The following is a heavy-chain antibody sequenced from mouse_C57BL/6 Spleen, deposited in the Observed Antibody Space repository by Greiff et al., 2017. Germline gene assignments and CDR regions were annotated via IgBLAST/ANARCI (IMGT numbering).Heavy chain of an antibody. CDR1: GYTFTSYG. CDR2: IYPRSGNT. J-gene: IGHJ2*01. V-gene: IGHV1-81*01. Sequence: VKLVESGAELARPGASVKLSCKASGYTFTSYGISWVKQRTGQGLDGIGEIYPRSGNTYYNEKFKGKATLTADKSSSTAYMELRSLTSEDSAVYFCARWGTTVVAKGAFDYWGQGTTLTVSS. D-gene: IGHD1-1*01. CDR3: ARWGTTVVAKGAFDY.